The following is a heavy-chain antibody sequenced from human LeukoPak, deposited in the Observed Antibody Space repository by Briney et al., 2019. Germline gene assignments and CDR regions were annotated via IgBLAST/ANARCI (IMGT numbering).Heavy chain of an antibody. CDR2: IWYGGSNK. CDR3: AKDSYGGYNDFGIDS. Sequence: GGSLRLSCAASGFTFSSYGMHWVRQAPGKGLEWVAVIWYGGSNKYYADSVKGRFTISRDNSKNTVYLQMDSLRPEDTAIYYCAKDSYGGYNDFGIDSWGRGTLVSVSS. D-gene: IGHD5-12*01. J-gene: IGHJ4*02. V-gene: IGHV3-30*02. CDR1: GFTFSSYG.